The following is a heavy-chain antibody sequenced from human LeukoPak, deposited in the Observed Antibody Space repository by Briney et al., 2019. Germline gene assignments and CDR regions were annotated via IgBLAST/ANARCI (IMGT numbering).Heavy chain of an antibody. D-gene: IGHD3-10*01. CDR2: IYTSGST. Sequence: SETLSLTCTVSGGSISSYYWSWIRQPAGKGLEWIGRIYTSGSTNYNPSLKSRVTMSVDTSKNQFSLKLSSVTAADTAVYYCTRVLWFGEWNWYFDLWGRGTLVTVSS. CDR3: TRVLWFGEWNWYFDL. V-gene: IGHV4-4*07. CDR1: GGSISSYY. J-gene: IGHJ2*01.